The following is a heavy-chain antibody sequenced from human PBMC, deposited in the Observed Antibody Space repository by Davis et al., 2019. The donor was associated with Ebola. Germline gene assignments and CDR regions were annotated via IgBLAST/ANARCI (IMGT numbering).Heavy chain of an antibody. CDR2: IYHSGST. Sequence: MPSETLSLTCTVSGYSISSGYYWGWIRQPPGKGLEWIGSIYHSGSTYYNPSLKSRVTISVDTSKNQFSLKLTSLTAADTAVYYCAGGLWNSGTYYPPPFHYWGQGALVPVSS. CDR1: GYSISSGYY. CDR3: AGGLWNSGTYYPPPFHY. V-gene: IGHV4-38-2*02. D-gene: IGHD3-22*01. J-gene: IGHJ4*02.